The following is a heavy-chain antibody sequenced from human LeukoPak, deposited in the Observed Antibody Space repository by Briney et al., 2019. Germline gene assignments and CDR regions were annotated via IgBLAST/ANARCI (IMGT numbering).Heavy chain of an antibody. D-gene: IGHD3-22*01. J-gene: IGHJ5*02. V-gene: IGHV3-74*01. CDR1: GLTFSDYW. CDR3: VRGQIGVSVIVH. Sequence: GGSLRLSCAASGLTFSDYWMHWVRQVPGKGLVWVSRIKGDGSETNYADSVKGRFTISRDNAKNTLFLQMNNLRVEDTAVYYCVRGQIGVSVIVHWGQGTLVTVSS. CDR2: IKGDGSET.